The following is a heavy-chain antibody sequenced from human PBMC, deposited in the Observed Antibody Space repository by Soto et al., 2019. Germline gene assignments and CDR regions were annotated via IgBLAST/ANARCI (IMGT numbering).Heavy chain of an antibody. D-gene: IGHD3-3*01. V-gene: IGHV3-74*01. J-gene: IGHJ4*01. Sequence: LRLSCAASGFTFISYWMHWVRQAPGKGLVWVSHINSDGSSTSYADSVKGRFTISRDNAKNTLYLQMNSLRAEDTAVYYCASPIFGVIIGYWGHGTLVTVSS. CDR1: GFTFISYW. CDR3: ASPIFGVIIGY. CDR2: INSDGSST.